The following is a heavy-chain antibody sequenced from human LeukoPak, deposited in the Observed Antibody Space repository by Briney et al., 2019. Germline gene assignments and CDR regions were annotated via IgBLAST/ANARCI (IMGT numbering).Heavy chain of an antibody. CDR3: ARDDYGGNALGY. D-gene: IGHD4-23*01. V-gene: IGHV4-59*01. CDR1: GGSISSYY. CDR2: IYYTGST. J-gene: IGHJ4*02. Sequence: SETLSLTCTVSGGSISSYYWTWIRQPPGKGLEWIGYIYYTGSTNYNPSLKSRVTISINTSKNQFSLKLSSVTAADTAVYYCARDDYGGNALGYWCQGTLVPVSS.